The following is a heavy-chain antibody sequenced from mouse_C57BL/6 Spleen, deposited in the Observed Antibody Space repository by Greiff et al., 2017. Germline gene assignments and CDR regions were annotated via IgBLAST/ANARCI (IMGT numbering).Heavy chain of an antibody. D-gene: IGHD2-3*01. CDR3: ARSPLIYEGPHYFDY. Sequence: QVQLQQPGAELVKPGASVKMSCKASGYTFTSYWITWVKQRPGQGLEWIGDIYPGSGSTNYNEKFKSKATLTVDTSSSTAYMQLSSLTSEDSAVYYCARSPLIYEGPHYFDYWGQGTTLTVSS. V-gene: IGHV1-55*01. J-gene: IGHJ2*01. CDR2: IYPGSGST. CDR1: GYTFTSYW.